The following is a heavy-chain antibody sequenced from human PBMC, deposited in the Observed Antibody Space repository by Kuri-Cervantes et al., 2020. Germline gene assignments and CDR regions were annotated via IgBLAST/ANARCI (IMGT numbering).Heavy chain of an antibody. V-gene: IGHV4-61*02. CDR3: ASGGPMIVVVITTEYFQH. CDR2: IYTSGST. CDR1: GGSISSGSYY. D-gene: IGHD3-22*01. Sequence: LSCTVSGGSISSGSYYWSWIRQPAGKGLEWIGRIYTSGSTNYNPSLKSRVTISVDTSKNQFSLKLSSVTAAGTAVYYCASGGPMIVVVITTEYFQHWGQGTLVTVSS. J-gene: IGHJ1*01.